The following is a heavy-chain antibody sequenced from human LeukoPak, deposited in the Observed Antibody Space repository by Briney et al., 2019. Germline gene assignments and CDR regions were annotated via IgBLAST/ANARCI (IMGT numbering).Heavy chain of an antibody. CDR3: AEEGVAATYNY. J-gene: IGHJ4*02. D-gene: IGHD2-15*01. CDR2: ISWNSGSI. Sequence: GGSLRLSCAASGFTFDDYAMHWFRQAPGKGLEWVSGISWNSGSIGYADSVKGRFTISRDNAKNSLYLQMNSLRAEDTALYYCAEEGVAATYNYWGQGTLVTVSS. V-gene: IGHV3-9*01. CDR1: GFTFDDYA.